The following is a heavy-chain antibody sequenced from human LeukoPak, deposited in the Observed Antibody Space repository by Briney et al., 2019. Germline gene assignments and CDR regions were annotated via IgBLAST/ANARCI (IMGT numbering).Heavy chain of an antibody. CDR1: GYTFTGYY. J-gene: IGHJ4*02. V-gene: IGHV1-2*02. CDR2: INPNSGGT. D-gene: IGHD2-15*01. CDR3: ARGSMVVAVNLDY. Sequence: GASVKVSCKASGYTFTGYYMHWVRQAPGQGLEWMGWINPNSGGTNYAQKFQGRVTMTRDTSISTAYMELSRLRSDDTAVYYCARGSMVVAVNLDYWGQGTLVTVSS.